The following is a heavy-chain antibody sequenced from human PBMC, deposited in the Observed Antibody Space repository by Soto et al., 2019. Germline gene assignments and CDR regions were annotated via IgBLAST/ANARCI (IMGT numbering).Heavy chain of an antibody. Sequence: GGSLRLSCVASGFNFKKFAMSWVRQAPGEGLEWVSGISCCGGSTSYADSVKGRFSIARDDSTNTLSLQMNNLRVEDTAQFYCAKADGEQWLLPHLDKWGQGTLVTSP. J-gene: IGHJ4*02. CDR2: ISCCGGST. D-gene: IGHD6-19*01. CDR1: GFNFKKFA. CDR3: AKADGEQWLLPHLDK. V-gene: IGHV3-23*01.